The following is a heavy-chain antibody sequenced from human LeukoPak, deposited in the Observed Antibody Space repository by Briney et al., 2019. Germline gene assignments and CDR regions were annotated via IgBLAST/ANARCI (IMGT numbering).Heavy chain of an antibody. V-gene: IGHV3-53*01. J-gene: IGHJ4*02. D-gene: IGHD4-17*01. CDR1: GFTVSSNY. CDR2: FYSGGST. CDR3: ARQTTVKYYFAY. Sequence: HPGGSLRLSCAASGFTVSSNYMSWVRQAPGKGLEWVSVFYSGGSTYYPDSVKGRFTISQENSKNTADLEVNNRKAEDKAGIYCARQTTVKYYFAYWGQGTLVTASS.